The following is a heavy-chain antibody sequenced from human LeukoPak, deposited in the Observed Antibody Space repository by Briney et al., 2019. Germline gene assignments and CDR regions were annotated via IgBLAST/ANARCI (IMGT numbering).Heavy chain of an antibody. V-gene: IGHV3-23*01. D-gene: IGHD2-15*01. CDR1: GFSLTNHA. CDR3: AKDYCRDGNCPFPFLDS. CDR2: VTGNGGT. J-gene: IGHJ4*02. Sequence: GGSLRLSCAASGFSLTNHAVTWVRQAPGKGLEWVSLVTGNGGTYYADSVKGRFILSRDNSKNTVYLQMSSLRAEDTATYYCAKDYCRDGNCPFPFLDSWGQGILVTVSS.